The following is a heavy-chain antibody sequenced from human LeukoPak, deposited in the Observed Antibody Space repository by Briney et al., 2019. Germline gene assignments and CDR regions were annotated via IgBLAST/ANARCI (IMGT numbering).Heavy chain of an antibody. CDR1: GDRFTSYW. Sequence: GESLKISCKGSGDRFTSYWIGWVRQMPGKGLEWMGIIYPGDSDTRYSPSFQGQVTISADKSISTAYLQWSSLKASDTAMYYCAKQRPYYYGSGSYRAFDIWGQGTMVTVSS. CDR3: AKQRPYYYGSGSYRAFDI. V-gene: IGHV5-51*01. J-gene: IGHJ3*02. CDR2: IYPGDSDT. D-gene: IGHD3-10*01.